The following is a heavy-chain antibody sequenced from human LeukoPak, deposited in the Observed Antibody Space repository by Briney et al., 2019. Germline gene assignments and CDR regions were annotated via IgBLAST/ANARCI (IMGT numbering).Heavy chain of an antibody. CDR3: AKDGGDIVVVVESTHNPLDY. CDR2: ISYDGSNK. V-gene: IGHV3-30*18. D-gene: IGHD2-15*01. Sequence: PGGSLRLSCAASGFTFSSYGMHWVRQAPGKGLEWVAVISYDGSNKYYADSVKGRFTISRDNSKNTLYLQMNSLRAEDTAMYYCAKDGGDIVVVVESTHNPLDYWGQGTLVTVSS. CDR1: GFTFSSYG. J-gene: IGHJ4*02.